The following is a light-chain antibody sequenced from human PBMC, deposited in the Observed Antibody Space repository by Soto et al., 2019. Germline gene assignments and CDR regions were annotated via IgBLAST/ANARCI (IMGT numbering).Light chain of an antibody. V-gene: IGLV2-8*01. Sequence: QSVLTQPPSASGSPGQSVTISCTGTSSDVGGYDYVSWYQQHPAKAPKLMIYDVNKRPSGVPDRFSGSKSGNTASLTVSGLQAEDEADYYCTSYAGSNNVLFGGGTQLTVL. CDR1: SSDVGGYDY. CDR3: TSYAGSNNVL. CDR2: DVN. J-gene: IGLJ2*01.